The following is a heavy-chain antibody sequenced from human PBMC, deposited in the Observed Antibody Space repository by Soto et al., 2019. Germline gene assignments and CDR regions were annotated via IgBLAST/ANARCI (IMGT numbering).Heavy chain of an antibody. CDR1: GGTFSSYA. V-gene: IGHV1-69*06. CDR3: ARGGNYDFWSYGMDV. D-gene: IGHD3-3*01. CDR2: INLIFGTA. Sequence: QVLLVQSGAEVKKPGSSVKVSCKASGGTFSSYAISWVRQAHGQGLEWMGGINLIFGTANYAQKFQGRVTITADKSTSTAYMELSSLRSEDTAVYYCARGGNYDFWSYGMDVWGQGTTVTVSS. J-gene: IGHJ6*02.